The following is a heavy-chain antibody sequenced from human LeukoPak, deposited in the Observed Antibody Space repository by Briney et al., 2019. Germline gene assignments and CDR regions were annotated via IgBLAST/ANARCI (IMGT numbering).Heavy chain of an antibody. D-gene: IGHD1-7*01. V-gene: IGHV3-53*01. Sequence: PGGSPRLSCAASGFTVSSNYMSWVRQAPGKGLEWVSVIYSGGSTYYADSVKGRFTISRDNSKNTLYLQMNSLRAEDTAVYYCARLLRGGTSGYAFDIWGQGTMATVSS. CDR1: GFTVSSNY. CDR2: IYSGGST. CDR3: ARLLRGGTSGYAFDI. J-gene: IGHJ3*02.